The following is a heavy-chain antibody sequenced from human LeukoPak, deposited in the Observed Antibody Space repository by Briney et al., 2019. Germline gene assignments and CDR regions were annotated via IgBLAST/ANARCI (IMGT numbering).Heavy chain of an antibody. CDR1: GFTFSDYY. J-gene: IGHJ4*02. CDR2: ISGSSSSYT. Sequence: GGSLRLSCAASGFTFSDYYMSWIRQAPGKGLEWVSYISGSSSSYTTYADSVKGRFTISRDNAKNSLYLQMNSLRAEDTAVYYCARRVAAAGYYFDYWGQGTLVTVSS. CDR3: ARRVAAAGYYFDY. D-gene: IGHD6-13*01. V-gene: IGHV3-11*06.